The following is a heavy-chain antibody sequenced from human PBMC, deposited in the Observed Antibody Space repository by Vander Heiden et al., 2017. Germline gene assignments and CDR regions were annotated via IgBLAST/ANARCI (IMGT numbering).Heavy chain of an antibody. CDR3: SKDLAPLKMVRGVGYFDH. V-gene: IGHV3-49*02. D-gene: IGHD3-10*01. CDR2: IRSKVYGGTT. Sequence: GKGLEWVGLIRSKVYGGTTEYAASMKGRITISRDDSKRIAYLEMNSLKTEDTALFYCSKDLAPLKMVRGVGYFDHWGQGTLVTVSS. J-gene: IGHJ4*02.